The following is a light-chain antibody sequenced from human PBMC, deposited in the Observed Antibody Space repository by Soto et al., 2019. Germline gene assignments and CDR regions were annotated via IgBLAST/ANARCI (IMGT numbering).Light chain of an antibody. CDR2: ATS. CDR1: QSMDNRY. V-gene: IGKV3-20*01. Sequence: EIVLTQSPGTLSSSPGERATLSCRASQSMDNRYFAWYQHKPGQARRLLIYATSSRATGIPDRFGGSGSGTDFTLTINRLEPEDFAVYYCQQYFASSWTFGQGTKVDIK. J-gene: IGKJ1*01. CDR3: QQYFASSWT.